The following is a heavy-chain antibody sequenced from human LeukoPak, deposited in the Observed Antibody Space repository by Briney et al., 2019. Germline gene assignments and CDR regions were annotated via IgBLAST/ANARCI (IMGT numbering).Heavy chain of an antibody. CDR2: IYHSGST. V-gene: IGHV4-4*02. CDR3: ARERGNTAADGPWFDP. Sequence: SGTLSLTCAVSGGSISSSNWWSWVCQPPGKGLEWIGEIYHSGSTNYNPSLKSRVTISVDKSKNQFSLKLSSVTAADTAVYYCARERGNTAADGPWFDPWGQGTLVTVSS. J-gene: IGHJ5*02. CDR1: GGSISSSNW. D-gene: IGHD6-13*01.